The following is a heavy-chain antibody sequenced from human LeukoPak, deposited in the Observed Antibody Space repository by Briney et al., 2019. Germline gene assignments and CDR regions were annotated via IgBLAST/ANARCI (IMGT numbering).Heavy chain of an antibody. D-gene: IGHD6-19*01. V-gene: IGHV7-4-1*02. CDR1: GYLFTTYP. Sequence: GASVKVSCKASGYLFTTYPMNWLRQAPGQGLEYMGWINTTTGNPTYVQGFTGRCVFSLDTSVSTAYLQISSLKAEDIAVYYCAREIAVAGPTVGSPFDYWGQGTLVTVSS. CDR2: INTTTGNP. CDR3: AREIAVAGPTVGSPFDY. J-gene: IGHJ4*02.